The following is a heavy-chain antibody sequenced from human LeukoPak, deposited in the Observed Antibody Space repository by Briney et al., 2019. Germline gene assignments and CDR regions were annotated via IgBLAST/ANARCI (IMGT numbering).Heavy chain of an antibody. V-gene: IGHV1-2*06. Sequence: ASVKVSCKASGYTFTGYYMHWVRQAPGQGLEWMGRINPNSGGTNYAQKFQGRVTMTRDTSISTAYMDLSRLRSDDTAVYYCARDLERYCSSTSCHKGFDPWGQGTLVTVSS. CDR2: INPNSGGT. CDR1: GYTFTGYY. D-gene: IGHD2-2*02. J-gene: IGHJ5*02. CDR3: ARDLERYCSSTSCHKGFDP.